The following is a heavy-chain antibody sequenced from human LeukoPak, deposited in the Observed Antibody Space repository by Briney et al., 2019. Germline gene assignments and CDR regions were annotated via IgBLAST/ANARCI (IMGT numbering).Heavy chain of an antibody. V-gene: IGHV3-49*03. J-gene: IGHJ4*02. Sequence: GGSLRLSCTASGFTFGDYAMSWFRQAPGKGLEWVGFIRSKAYGGTTEYAASVKGRFTISRDDSKSIAYLQMNSLKTEDTAVYYCTRDGYSGYPPPRINLFDYWGQGTLVTVSS. D-gene: IGHD5-12*01. CDR2: IRSKAYGGTT. CDR1: GFTFGDYA. CDR3: TRDGYSGYPPPRINLFDY.